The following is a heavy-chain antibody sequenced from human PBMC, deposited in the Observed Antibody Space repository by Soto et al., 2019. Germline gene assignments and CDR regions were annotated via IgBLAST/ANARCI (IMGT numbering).Heavy chain of an antibody. CDR2: IIPIFGIA. Sequence: SVKVSCKASGGTFSSYAISWVRQAPGQGLEWMGGIIPIFGIANYAQKFQGRVTITADKSTSTAYMELSSLRSEDTAVYYCATPEPTVTTDAFDIWGQGTMVTVSS. CDR3: ATPEPTVTTDAFDI. D-gene: IGHD4-17*01. V-gene: IGHV1-69*10. J-gene: IGHJ3*02. CDR1: GGTFSSYA.